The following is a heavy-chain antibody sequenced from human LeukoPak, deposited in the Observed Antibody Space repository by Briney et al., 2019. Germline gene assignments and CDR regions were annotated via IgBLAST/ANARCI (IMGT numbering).Heavy chain of an antibody. Sequence: SETLSLTCTVSGCSISSGGYYWSWIRQHPGKGLEWIGYINYSGNTYYNPSLKSRVTISVDTSENQFSLKLSSVTAADTAVYYCARYWSNTRCPFDYWGQGTLVTVSS. D-gene: IGHD2-2*01. CDR3: ARYWSNTRCPFDY. CDR2: INYSGNT. J-gene: IGHJ4*02. V-gene: IGHV4-31*03. CDR1: GCSISSGGYY.